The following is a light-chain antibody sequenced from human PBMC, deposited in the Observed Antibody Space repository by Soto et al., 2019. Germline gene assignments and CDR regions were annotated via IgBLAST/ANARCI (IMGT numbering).Light chain of an antibody. Sequence: MMKTPTQLSWAPGESAILSCRASQSVSSALAWYQQKPGLPPRLLIYDASTRATGIPARFSGSGSGTDFTFTISRLETGDFAVYYCQLSDPFG. CDR2: DAS. J-gene: IGKJ2*01. V-gene: IGKV3-15*01. CDR1: QSVSSA. CDR3: QLSDP.